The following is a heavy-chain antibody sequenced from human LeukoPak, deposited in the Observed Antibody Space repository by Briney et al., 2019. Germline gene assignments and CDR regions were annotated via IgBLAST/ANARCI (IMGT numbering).Heavy chain of an antibody. J-gene: IGHJ4*02. Sequence: ASVKVSCKASGYTFTGYYMHWVRQAPGQGLEWMGWINPNSGGTNYAQKFQGRVTMTRDTSISTAYMELSRLRSDDTAVYYCAREKLRKEGLDYWGQETRVTVSS. CDR2: INPNSGGT. V-gene: IGHV1-2*02. CDR1: GYTFTGYY. CDR3: AREKLRKEGLDY. D-gene: IGHD2-15*01.